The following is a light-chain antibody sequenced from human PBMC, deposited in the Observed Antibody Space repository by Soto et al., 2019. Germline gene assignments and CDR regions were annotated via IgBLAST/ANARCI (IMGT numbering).Light chain of an antibody. Sequence: DIQMTQSPSSLSASVGDRVTITCRASQNINSYLNWYQQKPGKAPDLLIYAASSLHSGVPSRFSGSGSGTDFTLTISSVQPEDFASYYCQQSYLTPITFGQGTRLEI. CDR2: AAS. CDR3: QQSYLTPIT. CDR1: QNINSY. V-gene: IGKV1-39*01. J-gene: IGKJ5*01.